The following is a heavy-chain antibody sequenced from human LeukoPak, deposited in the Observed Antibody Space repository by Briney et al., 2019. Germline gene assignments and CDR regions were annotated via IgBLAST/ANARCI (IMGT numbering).Heavy chain of an antibody. CDR3: ARTSLLGPRAGIDY. D-gene: IGHD3-16*01. CDR1: GGSISSSSYY. CDR2: IYYSGST. J-gene: IGHJ4*02. V-gene: IGHV4-39*01. Sequence: PSETLSLTCTVSGGSISSSSYYWGWIRQPPGKGLEWIGSIYYSGSTYYNPSLKSRVTISVDTSKNQFSLKLSSVTAADTAVYYCARTSLLGPRAGIDYWGQGTLVTVSS.